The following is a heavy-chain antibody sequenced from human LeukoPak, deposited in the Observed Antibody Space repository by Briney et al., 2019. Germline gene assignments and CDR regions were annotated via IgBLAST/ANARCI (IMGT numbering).Heavy chain of an antibody. CDR3: ARGTYYDFWSGYTTPDY. D-gene: IGHD3-3*01. CDR1: GYTFTSYY. V-gene: IGHV1-46*03. CDR2: IIPSGGST. J-gene: IGHJ4*02. Sequence: ASVKVSCKASGYTFTSYYMHWVPQAPGQGLEWMGIIIPSGGSTSYAQKFQGRVTMTRDTSTSTVYMELSSLRSEDTAVYYCARGTYYDFWSGYTTPDYWGQGTLVTVSS.